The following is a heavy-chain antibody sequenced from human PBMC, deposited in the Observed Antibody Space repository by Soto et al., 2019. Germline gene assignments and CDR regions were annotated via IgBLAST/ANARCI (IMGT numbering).Heavy chain of an antibody. CDR3: AIGHWLGK. J-gene: IGHJ4*02. Sequence: EVQLVDSGGALVQPGESLRLSCAASGFTFSDYLMTWVRQAPGKGLEWVATIKQDGNAKYSVDSVKGRFTISRHNATNSLYLPLNALRAEDTAVYYCAIGHWLGKWGQGTLVTVSS. CDR1: GFTFSDYL. D-gene: IGHD6-19*01. CDR2: IKQDGNAK. V-gene: IGHV3-7*01.